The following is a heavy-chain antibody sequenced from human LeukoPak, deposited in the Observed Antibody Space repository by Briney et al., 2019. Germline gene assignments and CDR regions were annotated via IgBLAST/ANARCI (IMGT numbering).Heavy chain of an antibody. CDR3: ARGNSGYDRKYYFDY. J-gene: IGHJ4*02. D-gene: IGHD5-12*01. CDR1: GGSISSGGYS. V-gene: IGHV4-30-2*01. CDR2: IYHSGST. Sequence: SETLSLTCAVSGGSISSGGYSWSWIRQPPGKGLEWIGYIYHSGSTYYNPSLKSRVTISVDRSKNQFSLKLSSVTAADTAVYYCARGNSGYDRKYYFDYWGQGTLVTVSS.